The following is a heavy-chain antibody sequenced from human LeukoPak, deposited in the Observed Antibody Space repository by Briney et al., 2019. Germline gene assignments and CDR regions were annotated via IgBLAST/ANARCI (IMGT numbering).Heavy chain of an antibody. CDR3: ARGTFGGVIEYFDY. J-gene: IGHJ4*02. CDR2: IYHSGST. Sequence: SVTLSLTCAVSGGSISSGGYSWSWIRQPPGKGLEWIGYIYHSGSTYYNPSLKSRVTISVDRSKNQFSLKLSSVTAADTAVYYCARGTFGGVIEYFDYWGQGTLVTVSS. D-gene: IGHD3-16*02. CDR1: GGSISSGGYS. V-gene: IGHV4-30-2*01.